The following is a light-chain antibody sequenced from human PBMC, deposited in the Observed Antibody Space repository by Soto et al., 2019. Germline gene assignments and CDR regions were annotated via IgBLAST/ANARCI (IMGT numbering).Light chain of an antibody. J-gene: IGLJ2*01. CDR2: DVT. Sequence: QSALTQPRSVSGSPGQSVTISCTGTSSDVGDYKSVSWYQQHPGKAPKLMILDVTKRPSGVPDRFSGSKSGNTASLTISGLQAEDEADYYCCSYAGGYTFAVFGGGTQLTVL. V-gene: IGLV2-11*01. CDR3: CSYAGGYTFAV. CDR1: SSDVGDYKS.